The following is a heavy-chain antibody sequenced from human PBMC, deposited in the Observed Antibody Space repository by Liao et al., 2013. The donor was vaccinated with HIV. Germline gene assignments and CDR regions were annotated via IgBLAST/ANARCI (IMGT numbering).Heavy chain of an antibody. CDR2: INHSGST. J-gene: IGHJ4*02. Sequence: QVQLQQWGAGLLKPSETLSLTCAVYGGSFSGYFWSWIRQPPGKGLEWIGEINHSGSTNYNPSLKSRIIISVDTSKNQFSLKLNSVTAADSAVYYCARRRVVIDFWGQGTLVTVSS. CDR3: ARRRVVIDF. D-gene: IGHD2-21*01. V-gene: IGHV4-34*01. CDR1: GGSFSGYF.